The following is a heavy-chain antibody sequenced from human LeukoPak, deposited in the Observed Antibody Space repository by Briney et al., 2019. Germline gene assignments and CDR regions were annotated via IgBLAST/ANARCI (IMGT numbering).Heavy chain of an antibody. CDR1: GFTFSSYG. J-gene: IGHJ4*02. CDR2: IWYDGSNK. V-gene: IGHV3-33*01. CDR3: ARDLTGTHDDPGY. Sequence: PGRSLRLPCAASGFTFSSYGMHWVRQAPGKGLEWVAVIWYDGSNKYYADSVKGRFTISRDNSKNTLYLQMNSLRAEDTAVYYCARDLTGTHDDPGYWGQGTLVTVSS. D-gene: IGHD1-7*01.